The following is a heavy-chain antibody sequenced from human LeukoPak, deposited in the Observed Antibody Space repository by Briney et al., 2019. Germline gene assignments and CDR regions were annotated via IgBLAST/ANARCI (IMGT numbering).Heavy chain of an antibody. Sequence: ASVKVSCKASGGTFSSYAISWVRQAPGQGLEWMGWISAYNGNTNCAQKLQGRVTMTTDTSTSTAYMEVRSLRSDDTAVYYCARVCGSTSCYTLFDYWGQGTLVTVSS. V-gene: IGHV1-18*01. CDR3: ARVCGSTSCYTLFDY. D-gene: IGHD2-2*02. CDR2: ISAYNGNT. CDR1: GGTFSSYA. J-gene: IGHJ4*02.